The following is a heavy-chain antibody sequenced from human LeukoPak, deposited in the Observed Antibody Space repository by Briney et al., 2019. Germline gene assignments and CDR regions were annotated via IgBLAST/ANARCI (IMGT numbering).Heavy chain of an antibody. V-gene: IGHV3-23*01. J-gene: IGHJ4*02. CDR1: GFTLSSYA. CDR2: ISGSGGST. Sequence: GGSLRLSCAASGFTLSSYAMSWVRQAPGKGLEWVSAISGSGGSTYYADSVKGRFTISRDNSKNTLYLQMNSLRAEDTAVYYCAKDIGNDFWSGYYINYWGQGTLVTVSS. D-gene: IGHD3-3*01. CDR3: AKDIGNDFWSGYYINY.